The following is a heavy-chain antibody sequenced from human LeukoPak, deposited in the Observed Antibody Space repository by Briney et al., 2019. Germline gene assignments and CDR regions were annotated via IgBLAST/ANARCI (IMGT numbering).Heavy chain of an antibody. J-gene: IGHJ3*01. CDR3: ARIWFGDAFDF. CDR2: IWYDGSNK. V-gene: IGHV3-33*01. CDR1: GFTFSSYG. Sequence: GGSLRLSCAASGFTFSSYGMHWVREAPGEGLGWGAVIWYDGSNKYYADSVKGLFTISRDNSKNTLYMHMNGLGAEDTAVYYCARIWFGDAFDFWGQGTMVTVSS. D-gene: IGHD3-10*01.